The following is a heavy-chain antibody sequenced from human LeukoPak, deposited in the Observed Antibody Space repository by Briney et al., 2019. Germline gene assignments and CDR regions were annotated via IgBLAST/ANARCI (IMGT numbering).Heavy chain of an antibody. D-gene: IGHD4-17*01. Sequence: SETLSLTCTVSGGSISSSSYYWGWIRQPPGKGLEWIGSIYYSGSTYYNPSLKSRVTISVDTSKNQFSLKLSSVTAADTAVYYCARGGQDGEGAFDIWGQGTMVTVSS. CDR1: GGSISSSSYY. J-gene: IGHJ3*02. CDR3: ARGGQDGEGAFDI. CDR2: IYYSGST. V-gene: IGHV4-39*07.